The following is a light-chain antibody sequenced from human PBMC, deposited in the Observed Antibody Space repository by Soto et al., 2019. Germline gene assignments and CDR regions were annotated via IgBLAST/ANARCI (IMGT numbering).Light chain of an antibody. CDR3: QQYYSYPPT. CDR2: AAS. CDR1: QGISSY. J-gene: IGKJ4*01. V-gene: IGKV1-8*01. Sequence: AIRMTQSPSSFSASTGDRVTISCRASQGISSYLAWYQQKPGKAPKLLIYAASTLQSGVPSRFSGSGSGTDFTLTISCLQSEDFATYYCQQYYSYPPTFGGGTKLEIK.